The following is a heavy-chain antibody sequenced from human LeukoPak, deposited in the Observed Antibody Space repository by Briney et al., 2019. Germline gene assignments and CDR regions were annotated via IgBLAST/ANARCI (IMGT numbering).Heavy chain of an antibody. CDR2: IYPGDSDT. J-gene: IGHJ4*02. CDR1: GYSFTSYW. CDR3: ARQDPYYGSGSYCFDY. D-gene: IGHD3-10*01. Sequence: GESLKISCKGSGYSFTSYWIGWVRQMPGKGLEWMGIIYPGDSDTRYSPSFQGQVTISADKSISTAYLQWSSLKASDTAMYYCARQDPYYGSGSYCFDYWGQGTLVTVSS. V-gene: IGHV5-51*01.